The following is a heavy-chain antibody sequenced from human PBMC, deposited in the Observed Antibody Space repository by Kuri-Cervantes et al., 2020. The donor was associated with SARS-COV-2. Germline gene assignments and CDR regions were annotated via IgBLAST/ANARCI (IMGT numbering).Heavy chain of an antibody. CDR3: AREFDSGYFYYYYGMDV. CDR2: INTNTGNP. Sequence: ASVKVSCKASGYTFTSYAMNWVRQAPGQGLEWMGWINTNTGNPTYAQGFTGRFVFSLDTSVSTAYLQISSLKAEDTAVYYCAREFDSGYFYYYYGMDVWGQGTTVTVSS. D-gene: IGHD5-12*01. J-gene: IGHJ6*02. CDR1: GYTFTSYA. V-gene: IGHV7-4-1*02.